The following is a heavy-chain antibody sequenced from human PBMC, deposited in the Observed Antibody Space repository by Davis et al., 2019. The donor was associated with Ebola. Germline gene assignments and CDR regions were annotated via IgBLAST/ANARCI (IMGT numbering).Heavy chain of an antibody. CDR3: ARGPYSSSWSWYFDL. CDR1: GGSISSSSYY. CDR2: IYYSGST. D-gene: IGHD6-13*01. V-gene: IGHV4-39*07. Sequence: PGGSLRLSCTVSGGSISSSSYYWGWIRQPPGKGLEWIGSIYYSGSTYYNPSLKSRVTISVDTSKNQFSLKLSSVTAADTAVYYCARGPYSSSWSWYFDLWGRGTLVTVSS. J-gene: IGHJ2*01.